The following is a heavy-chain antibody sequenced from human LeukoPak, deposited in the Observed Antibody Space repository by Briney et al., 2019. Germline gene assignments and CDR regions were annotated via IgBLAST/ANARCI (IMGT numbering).Heavy chain of an antibody. D-gene: IGHD3-22*01. CDR3: ARVGYYDSSGYSQSALQH. J-gene: IGHJ1*01. V-gene: IGHV4-59*01. Sequence: SETLSLTCTVSGGSISSYYWSWIRQPPGKGLEWIGYIYYSGSTNYNPSLKSRATISVDTSKNQFSLKLSSVTAADTAVYYCARVGYYDSSGYSQSALQHWGQGTLVTVSS. CDR1: GGSISSYY. CDR2: IYYSGST.